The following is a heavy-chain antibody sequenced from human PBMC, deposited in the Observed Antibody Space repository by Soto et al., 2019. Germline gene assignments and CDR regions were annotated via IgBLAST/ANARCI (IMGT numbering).Heavy chain of an antibody. CDR2: VNPNTGDT. D-gene: IGHD3-3*01. J-gene: IGHJ6*02. CDR1: GYTFSDYY. CDR3: ARGGLRSGYYFGMDV. V-gene: IGHV1-2*02. Sequence: QVQLVQSGAEVKKPGASVTVSCKASGYTFSDYYMHWVRQAPGQGLEWVGWVNPNTGDTNYAQKCQGRVAMTRHTSISTAYMELSRLRSDDTAVYFCARGGLRSGYYFGMDVWGQGTTVTVSS.